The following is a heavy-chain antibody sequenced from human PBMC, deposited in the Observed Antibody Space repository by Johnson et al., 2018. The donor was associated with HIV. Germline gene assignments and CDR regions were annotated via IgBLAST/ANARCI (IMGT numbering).Heavy chain of an antibody. CDR1: GFTFSSYW. CDR3: AREYYYDSSGTPVFDI. Sequence: VQLVESGGGLVQPGGSLRLSCAASGFTFSSYWMHWVRQAPGKWLVWVSRINSDGSSTSYADSVKGRFTISRDNAKNTLYLQINSLRAEDTAVYYCAREYYYDSSGTPVFDIWGQGTMVTVSS. D-gene: IGHD3-22*01. J-gene: IGHJ3*02. CDR2: INSDGSST. V-gene: IGHV3-74*01.